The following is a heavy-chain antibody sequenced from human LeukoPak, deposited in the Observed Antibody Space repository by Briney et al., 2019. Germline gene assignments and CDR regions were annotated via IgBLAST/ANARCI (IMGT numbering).Heavy chain of an antibody. CDR2: ISYDGINK. V-gene: IGHV3-30-3*01. CDR3: ARERDYYDNSGFDY. D-gene: IGHD3-22*01. Sequence: GGSLRLSCAASGFTFSSYAMHWVRQAPGKRLEWVAVISYDGINKYYADSVKGRFTISRDNSKNTLYLHMNSLRAEDTAVYYCARERDYYDNSGFDYWGQGTLVTVSS. CDR1: GFTFSSYA. J-gene: IGHJ4*02.